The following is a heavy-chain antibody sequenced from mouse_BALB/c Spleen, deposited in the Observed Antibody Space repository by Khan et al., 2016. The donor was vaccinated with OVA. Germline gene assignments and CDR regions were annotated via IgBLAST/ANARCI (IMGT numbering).Heavy chain of an antibody. CDR3: GRGGFAY. J-gene: IGHJ3*01. V-gene: IGHV5-15*02. Sequence: EVELVESGGGLVQPGGSRKLSCAASGFTFIDYGMAWVRQTPGKGPEWVATISSGAYSIYYADTVTGRFTISRENAKNNLYLEMSSLKSEDTAMYYCGRGGFAYWGQGTLVTVSA. CDR1: GFTFIDYG. CDR2: ISSGAYSI.